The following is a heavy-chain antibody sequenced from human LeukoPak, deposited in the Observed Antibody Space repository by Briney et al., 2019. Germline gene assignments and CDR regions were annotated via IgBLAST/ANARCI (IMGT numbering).Heavy chain of an antibody. D-gene: IGHD3-10*02. J-gene: IGHJ4*02. CDR2: ISSSTSYI. CDR3: ARCSSRRSASDY. Sequence: GSLRLSCAASGFTFSSYSMNWIRQAPGKGLEWVSSISSSTSYIYYADSVKGRFTISKDNAKNSLYLQMNSLRADDTAVYYCARCSSRRSASDYWGQGTLVTVSS. V-gene: IGHV3-21*01. CDR1: GFTFSSYS.